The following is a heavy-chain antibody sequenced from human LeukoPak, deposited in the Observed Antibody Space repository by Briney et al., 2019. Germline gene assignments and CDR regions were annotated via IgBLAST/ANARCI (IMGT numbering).Heavy chain of an antibody. CDR1: GGSISSYY. Sequence: SETLSLTCTVSGGSISSYYWSWIRQPPGKGLEWIGYIYYSGSTNYNPSLKSRVTISVDTSKNQSSLKLSSVTAADTAVYYCATLQLYYYDSSGYQDAFDIWGQGTMVTVSS. CDR3: ATLQLYYYDSSGYQDAFDI. J-gene: IGHJ3*02. D-gene: IGHD3-22*01. V-gene: IGHV4-59*01. CDR2: IYYSGST.